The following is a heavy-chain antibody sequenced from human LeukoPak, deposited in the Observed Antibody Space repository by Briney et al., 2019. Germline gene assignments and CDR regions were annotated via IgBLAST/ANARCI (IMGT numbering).Heavy chain of an antibody. V-gene: IGHV3-30*18. CDR2: ISYDRSNK. CDR1: GFTFSSYG. J-gene: IGHJ6*02. CDR3: AKDSGLVRIYYYYGMDV. D-gene: IGHD3/OR15-3a*01. Sequence: GGPLRLSCAASGFTFSSYGMHWVRQAPGKGLEWVAVISYDRSNKYYADSVKGRFTISRDNSKNTLFLQMNSLRAEDTAVYYCAKDSGLVRIYYYYGMDVWGQGTTVTVSS.